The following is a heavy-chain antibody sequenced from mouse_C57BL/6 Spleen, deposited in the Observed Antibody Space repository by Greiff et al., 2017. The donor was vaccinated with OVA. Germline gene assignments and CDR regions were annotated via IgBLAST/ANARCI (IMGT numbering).Heavy chain of an antibody. Sequence: QVQLQQPGAELVRPGSSVKLSCKASGYTFTSYWMDWVKQRPGQGLEWIGNIYPSDSETHYNQKFKDKATLTVDNSSSTAYMQLSSLTSEDSAVYYCARALHYFDYWGQGTTLTVSS. CDR2: IYPSDSET. CDR3: ARALHYFDY. V-gene: IGHV1-61*01. J-gene: IGHJ2*01. CDR1: GYTFTSYW.